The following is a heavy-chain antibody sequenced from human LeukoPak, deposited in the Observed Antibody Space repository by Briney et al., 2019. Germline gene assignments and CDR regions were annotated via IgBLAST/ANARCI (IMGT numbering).Heavy chain of an antibody. CDR3: ARGSFWSSSWYDYYYGMDV. J-gene: IGHJ6*02. V-gene: IGHV1-69*13. CDR1: GGTFISYA. D-gene: IGHD6-13*01. CDR2: IIPIFGTA. Sequence: SVKVSCKASGGTFISYAISWVRQAPGQGLEWMGGIIPIFGTANHAQKFQGRVTITADESTSTAYMELSSLRSEDTAVYYCARGSFWSSSWYDYYYGMDVWGQGTTVTVSS.